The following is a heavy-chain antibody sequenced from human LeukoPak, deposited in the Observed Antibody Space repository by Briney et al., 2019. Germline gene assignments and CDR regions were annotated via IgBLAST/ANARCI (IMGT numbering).Heavy chain of an antibody. V-gene: IGHV3-23*01. Sequence: GGSLRLSCAASGFTFSNYAMSWVRQAPGKGLEWVSTISGSGGNTYYADSVKGRFTISRDSSKNTLYLQMNSLRAEDTAVYYRAKNRQQLDYWGQGTLVTVSS. D-gene: IGHD6-13*01. J-gene: IGHJ4*02. CDR1: GFTFSNYA. CDR2: ISGSGGNT. CDR3: AKNRQQLDY.